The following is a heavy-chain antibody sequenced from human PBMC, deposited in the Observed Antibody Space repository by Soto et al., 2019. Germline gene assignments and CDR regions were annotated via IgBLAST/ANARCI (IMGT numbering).Heavy chain of an antibody. D-gene: IGHD1-26*01. Sequence: GSLRLSCAASGFTFSSYSMNWVRQAPGKGLEWVSYISSSSSTIYYAGSVKGRFTISRDNAKNSLYLQMNSLRDEDTAVYYCARDLPIVGATYYGMDVWGQGTTVTVSS. V-gene: IGHV3-48*02. CDR3: ARDLPIVGATYYGMDV. J-gene: IGHJ6*02. CDR2: ISSSSSTI. CDR1: GFTFSSYS.